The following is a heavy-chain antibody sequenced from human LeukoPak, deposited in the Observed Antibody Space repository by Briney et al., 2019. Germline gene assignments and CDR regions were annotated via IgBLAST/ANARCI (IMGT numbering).Heavy chain of an antibody. D-gene: IGHD1-26*01. CDR2: VNADGGNT. Sequence: GGSLRLSCAAPGFTFDNYRMSWVRQAPGKGLGWVSTVNADGGNTYYADSVKGRFTISRDNSKSTLILQMNSLRVEDTALYYCTKRVKYGGTWDHFADWGQGTLVTVSS. CDR1: GFTFDNYR. CDR3: TKRVKYGGTWDHFAD. J-gene: IGHJ4*02. V-gene: IGHV3-23*01.